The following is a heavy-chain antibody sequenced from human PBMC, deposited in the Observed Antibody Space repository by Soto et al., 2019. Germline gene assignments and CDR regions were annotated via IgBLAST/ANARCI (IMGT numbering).Heavy chain of an antibody. CDR3: ARTNYYYYGMDV. CDR2: IDPSDSYT. CDR1: GYSCTIYW. V-gene: IGHV5-10-1*01. J-gene: IGHJ6*02. Sequence: GVSLKISCKCSGYSCTIYWISWVRQMPGKVLDLMGRIDPSDSYTNXXPAFQGHXXISACKSISSXYLQWXTPKASDTAMYYCARTNYYYYGMDVWGQGTTVTVSS.